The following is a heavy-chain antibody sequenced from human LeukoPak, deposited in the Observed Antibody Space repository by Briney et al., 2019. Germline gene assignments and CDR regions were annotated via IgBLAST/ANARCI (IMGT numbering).Heavy chain of an antibody. V-gene: IGHV3-48*03. J-gene: IGHJ4*02. CDR3: AKGKDYYLDY. D-gene: IGHD3-10*01. Sequence: GGSLRLSCAASGFIFSTYEMNWVRQAPGKGLEWLSYISYNGRSIYYADSVKGRITISRDNSKNTLYVQMNSLRAEDTAVYYCAKGKDYYLDYWGQGTLVTVSS. CDR2: ISYNGRSI. CDR1: GFIFSTYE.